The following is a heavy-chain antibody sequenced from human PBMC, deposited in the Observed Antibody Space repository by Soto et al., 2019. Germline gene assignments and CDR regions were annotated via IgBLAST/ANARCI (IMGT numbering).Heavy chain of an antibody. CDR3: RFGERTPRYNWNVFYYYYGMDV. D-gene: IGHD1-1*01. Sequence: PGESLKISCKGSGYSFTSYWISWVRQMPGKGLEWMGRIDPSDSYTNYSPSFQGHVTISADKSISTAYLQWSSLKASDTAMYYCRFGERTPRYNWNVFYYYYGMDVWGQGTTVTVSS. V-gene: IGHV5-10-1*01. J-gene: IGHJ6*02. CDR2: IDPSDSYT. CDR1: GYSFTSYW.